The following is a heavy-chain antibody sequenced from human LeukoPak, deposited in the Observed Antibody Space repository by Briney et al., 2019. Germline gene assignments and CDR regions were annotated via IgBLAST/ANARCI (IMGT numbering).Heavy chain of an antibody. Sequence: ASVKVSCKASGYTFTGYYMHWVRRAPGQGLEWMGWINPNSGGTNYAQKFQGRVTMTRDTSISAAYMELSRLRSDDTAVYYCASNQYSSGWYDWYYYYYYMDVWGKGTTVTVSS. CDR3: ASNQYSSGWYDWYYYYYYMDV. J-gene: IGHJ6*03. CDR1: GYTFTGYY. V-gene: IGHV1-2*02. CDR2: INPNSGGT. D-gene: IGHD6-19*01.